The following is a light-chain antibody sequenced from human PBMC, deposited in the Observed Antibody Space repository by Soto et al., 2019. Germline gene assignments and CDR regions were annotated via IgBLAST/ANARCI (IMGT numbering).Light chain of an antibody. CDR3: QQYSSSPYT. CDR1: QSISTW. CDR2: EAS. V-gene: IGKV1-5*03. Sequence: DIQMTQSPSTRSTSVGGRVTITCRPSQSISTWLAWYQQKPGKAPNPLIYEASSLESGVPSRFSGSGSGTEFTLSISGLQPDDFATFYCQQYSSSPYTFGQGTKLEIK. J-gene: IGKJ2*01.